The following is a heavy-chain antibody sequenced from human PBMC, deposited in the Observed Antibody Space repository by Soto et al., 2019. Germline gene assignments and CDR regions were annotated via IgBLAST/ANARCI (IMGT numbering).Heavy chain of an antibody. D-gene: IGHD3-10*01. CDR1: GGSFSGYY. V-gene: IGHV4-34*01. J-gene: IGHJ6*02. CDR3: ARQRIITMVRGVTLYYYYYGMDV. Sequence: SETLSLTCAVYGGSFSGYYWSWIRQPPGKGLEWVGEINHSGSTNYNPSLKSRVTISVDTSKNQFSLKLSSVTAADTAVYYCARQRIITMVRGVTLYYYYYGMDVWGQGTTVTVSS. CDR2: INHSGST.